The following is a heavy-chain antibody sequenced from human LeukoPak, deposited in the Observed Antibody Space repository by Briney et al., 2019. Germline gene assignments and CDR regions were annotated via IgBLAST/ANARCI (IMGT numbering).Heavy chain of an antibody. J-gene: IGHJ4*02. Sequence: SETLSLTCAVYGGSFCGYYWSWIRQPPGKGLEWIGEINRSGSTNYNPSLKSRVTISVDTSKNQFSLKLSSVTAADTAVYYCARLTGDSGSYIDYWGQGTLVTVSS. V-gene: IGHV4-34*01. CDR2: INRSGST. CDR3: ARLTGDSGSYIDY. CDR1: GGSFCGYY. D-gene: IGHD1-26*01.